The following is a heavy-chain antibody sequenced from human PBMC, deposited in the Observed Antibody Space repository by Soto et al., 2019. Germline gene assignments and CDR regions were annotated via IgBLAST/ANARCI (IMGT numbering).Heavy chain of an antibody. CDR3: ARGDKLSLYPQLDY. Sequence: HVQLVQSGAEVKKPGASVKVSCKASGYTFTGNYMHWVRQAPGQGFEWMGWINVNSGGTKYAQKFQGWVTMTRDTSISTAYMELSRLRSDDTAVYYCARGDKLSLYPQLDYWGQGTLVTVSS. CDR1: GYTFTGNY. D-gene: IGHD3-16*02. J-gene: IGHJ4*02. CDR2: INVNSGGT. V-gene: IGHV1-2*04.